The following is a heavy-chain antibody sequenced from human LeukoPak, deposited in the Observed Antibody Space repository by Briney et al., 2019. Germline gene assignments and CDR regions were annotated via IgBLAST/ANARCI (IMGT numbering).Heavy chain of an antibody. Sequence: SETLSLTCAVYGGSFSGYYWSWIRQPPGKGLEWIGEINHSGSTNYNPSLKSRVTISVDTSKNQFSLKLSSVTAADTAVYYCARVYSSSSGQAFDIWGQGTMVTVSS. J-gene: IGHJ3*02. D-gene: IGHD6-6*01. V-gene: IGHV4-34*01. CDR2: INHSGST. CDR3: ARVYSSSSGQAFDI. CDR1: GGSFSGYY.